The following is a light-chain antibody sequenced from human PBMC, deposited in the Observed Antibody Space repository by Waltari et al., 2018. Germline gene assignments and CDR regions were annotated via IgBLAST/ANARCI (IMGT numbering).Light chain of an antibody. CDR1: QDIASA. V-gene: IGKV1D-13*01. CDR3: QQFINYPLT. CDR2: DAS. Sequence: AIQLTQSPSSLSASVGHRITITCRASQDIASALAWYVQKPGKAPQLLIYDASTLESGVPSRFSGSGSGTDFTISISGLQPEDFATYYCQQFINYPLTFGPGTTVDIK. J-gene: IGKJ3*01.